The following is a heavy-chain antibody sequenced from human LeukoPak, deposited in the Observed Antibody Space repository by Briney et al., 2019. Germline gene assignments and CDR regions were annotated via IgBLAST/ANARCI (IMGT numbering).Heavy chain of an antibody. D-gene: IGHD1-1*01. CDR1: GFTFSSYG. CDR2: MQSDGIHM. Sequence: GGSLRLSCAAPGFTFSSYGMYWLRQAPGTGLEWVAYMQSDGIHMYHADSVKGQFNISRQHPKHTLYLQMNSLSGEHTAVLFCAKPSPGPVWNDFDYWGQGSLVSVSS. V-gene: IGHV3-30*02. CDR3: AKPSPGPVWNDFDY. J-gene: IGHJ4*02.